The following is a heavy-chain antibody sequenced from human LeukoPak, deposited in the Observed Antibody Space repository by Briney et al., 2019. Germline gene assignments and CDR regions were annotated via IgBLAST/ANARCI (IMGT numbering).Heavy chain of an antibody. CDR3: ARDPYTGALDV. J-gene: IGHJ6*04. D-gene: IGHD7-27*01. CDR2: IYTSGST. Sequence: IGRIYTSGSTNYNPSLKSRVTMSVDTSKNQFSLKLSSVTAADTAVYYCARDPYTGALDVWGKGTTVTVSS. V-gene: IGHV4-4*07.